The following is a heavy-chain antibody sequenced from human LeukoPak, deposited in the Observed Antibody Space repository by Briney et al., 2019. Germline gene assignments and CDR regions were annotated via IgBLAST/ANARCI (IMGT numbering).Heavy chain of an antibody. D-gene: IGHD4-17*01. V-gene: IGHV3-7*01. Sequence: GGSLRLSCAGTGFTVSTNYMSWVRQAPGKGLEWVATIRQDGSQKYYVDSVKGRFTISRDNAKNSLYLQMNSLRAEDTAVYYCARESGSVTSEVDFDYWGQGTLVTVSS. CDR2: IRQDGSQK. CDR3: ARESGSVTSEVDFDY. J-gene: IGHJ4*02. CDR1: GFTVSTNY.